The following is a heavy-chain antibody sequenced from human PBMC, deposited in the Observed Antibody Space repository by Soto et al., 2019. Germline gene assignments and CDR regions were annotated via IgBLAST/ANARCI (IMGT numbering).Heavy chain of an antibody. Sequence: ETLSVTCPGSGASINSYFWSWIRQSPGKGLEWIGHIYYSGSTSYSPSLKSRVSISVDTSKNQFSLEVHSVTAADTAVYYCARAGTNMVQFDYWGQGTLVTVSS. CDR1: GASINSYF. D-gene: IGHD3-10*01. CDR2: IYYSGST. V-gene: IGHV4-59*01. CDR3: ARAGTNMVQFDY. J-gene: IGHJ4*02.